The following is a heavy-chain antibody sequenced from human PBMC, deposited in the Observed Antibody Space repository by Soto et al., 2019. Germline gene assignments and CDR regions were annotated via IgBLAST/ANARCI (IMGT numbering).Heavy chain of an antibody. Sequence: QVQLVESGGGVVQPGRSLRLSCAASGFTFSSYGMHWVRQAPGKGLEWVAVISYDGSNKYYADSVKGRFTISRDNSKNTLYLQMNSLRAEDTAVYYCAKDGYSSSGGAFDIWGQWTMVTVSS. CDR1: GFTFSSYG. V-gene: IGHV3-30*18. D-gene: IGHD6-13*01. J-gene: IGHJ3*02. CDR2: ISYDGSNK. CDR3: AKDGYSSSGGAFDI.